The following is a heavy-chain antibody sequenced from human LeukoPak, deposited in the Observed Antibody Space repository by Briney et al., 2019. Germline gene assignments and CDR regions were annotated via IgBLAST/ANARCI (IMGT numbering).Heavy chain of an antibody. CDR3: AELGITMIGGV. CDR1: GFTFSSYA. V-gene: IGHV3-48*03. Sequence: GGSLRLSCAASGFTFSSYAMSWVRQAPGKGLEWVSYISSSGSTIYYADSVKGRFTISRDNAKNSLYLQMNSPRAEDTAVYYCAELGITMIGGVWGKGTTVTISS. J-gene: IGHJ6*04. CDR2: ISSSGSTI. D-gene: IGHD3-10*02.